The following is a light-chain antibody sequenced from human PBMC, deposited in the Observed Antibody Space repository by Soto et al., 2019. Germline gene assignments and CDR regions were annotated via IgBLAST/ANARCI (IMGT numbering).Light chain of an antibody. J-gene: IGKJ4*01. V-gene: IGKV3-15*01. CDR1: QSVSSN. CDR2: GAS. CDR3: QHYNNWPLT. Sequence: ERVMTQSPATLSVSPGERATLSCRASQSVSSNLAWYQQKPGQAPRLLIYGASTRATGIPARFSVSGSGTEFTLTISSLHSEDFAVYYCQHYNNWPLTFGGGTKVEIK.